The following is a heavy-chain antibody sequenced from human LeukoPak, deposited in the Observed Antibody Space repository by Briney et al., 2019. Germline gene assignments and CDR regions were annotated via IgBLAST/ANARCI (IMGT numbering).Heavy chain of an antibody. V-gene: IGHV3-20*04. J-gene: IGHJ6*04. Sequence: PGGSLRLSCAASGFTFDDYGMGWVRQAPGKGLEWVSGINWNGGSTGYADSVKGRFTISRDNAKNSLYLQMNSLRAEDTAVYYCARDGDYDFWSNYPQDVWGKGTTVTVSS. CDR2: INWNGGST. D-gene: IGHD3-3*01. CDR1: GFTFDDYG. CDR3: ARDGDYDFWSNYPQDV.